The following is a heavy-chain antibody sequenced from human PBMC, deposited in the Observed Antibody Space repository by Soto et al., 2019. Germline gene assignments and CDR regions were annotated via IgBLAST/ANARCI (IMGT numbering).Heavy chain of an antibody. CDR1: GGSISSGGYY. D-gene: IGHD4-4*01. CDR3: ARAAYSNLHYYYYYMDV. CDR2: IYYSGST. V-gene: IGHV4-31*03. Sequence: SETLSLTCTVSGGSISSGGYYWSWIRQHPGKGLEWIGYIYYSGSTYYNPSLKSRVTISVDTSKNQFSLKLSSVTAADTAVYYCARAAYSNLHYYYYYMDVWGKGTTVTVSS. J-gene: IGHJ6*03.